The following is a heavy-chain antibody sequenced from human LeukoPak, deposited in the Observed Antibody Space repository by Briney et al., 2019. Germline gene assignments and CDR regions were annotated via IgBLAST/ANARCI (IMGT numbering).Heavy chain of an antibody. D-gene: IGHD2-2*01. CDR2: INTNTGNP. CDR3: ARDLIVVVPAARHHNWFDP. V-gene: IGHV7-4-1*02. Sequence: ASVKVSCKASGYTFTSYAMNWVRQAPGQGLEWMGWINTNTGNPTYAQGFTGRFVFSLDTSVSTAYLQISSLKAEDTAVYYCARDLIVVVPAARHHNWFDPWGQGTLVTVSS. CDR1: GYTFTSYA. J-gene: IGHJ5*02.